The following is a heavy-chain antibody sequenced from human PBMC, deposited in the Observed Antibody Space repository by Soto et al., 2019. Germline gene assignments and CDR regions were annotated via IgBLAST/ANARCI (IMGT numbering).Heavy chain of an antibody. J-gene: IGHJ6*02. Sequence: PGGSLRLSCAASGFPFSSYSMNWVRQAPGKGLEWVSSISSSSSYIYYADSVKGRFTISRDNAKNSLYLQMNSLRAEDTAVYYCGTYYDFWSGYQYYYYYGMDVWGQGTTVTVSS. D-gene: IGHD3-3*01. CDR2: ISSSSSYI. CDR3: GTYYDFWSGYQYYYYYGMDV. CDR1: GFPFSSYS. V-gene: IGHV3-21*01.